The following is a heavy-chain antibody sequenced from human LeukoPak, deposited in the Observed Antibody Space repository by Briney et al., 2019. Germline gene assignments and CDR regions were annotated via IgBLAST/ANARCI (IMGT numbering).Heavy chain of an antibody. CDR1: GFTFSSYA. V-gene: IGHV3-23*01. CDR3: AKATGEYHRNPFDY. J-gene: IGHJ4*02. D-gene: IGHD3-16*01. Sequence: GGSLRPSCAASGFTFSSYAMSWVRQPPGKGLEWVSVISGSGGTTYYANSVKGRFTISRDNSKNTLYLQMNSLRAEDTAAYYCAKATGEYHRNPFDYWGQGTLVTVSS. CDR2: ISGSGGTT.